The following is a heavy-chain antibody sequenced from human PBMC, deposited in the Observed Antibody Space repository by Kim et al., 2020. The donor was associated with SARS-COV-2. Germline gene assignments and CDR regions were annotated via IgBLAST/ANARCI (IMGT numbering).Heavy chain of an antibody. V-gene: IGHV3-33*01. D-gene: IGHD3-10*01. CDR3: ARAWFGESPLDY. Sequence: GGSLRLSCAASGFTFSSYGMHWVRQAPGKGLEWVAVIWYDGSNKYYADSVKGRFTISSDNSKNTLYLQMNSLRAEDTAVYYCARAWFGESPLDYWGQGTLVTVSS. CDR2: IWYDGSNK. J-gene: IGHJ4*02. CDR1: GFTFSSYG.